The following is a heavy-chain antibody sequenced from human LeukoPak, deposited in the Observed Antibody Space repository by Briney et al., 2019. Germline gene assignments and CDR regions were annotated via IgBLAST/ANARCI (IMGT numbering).Heavy chain of an antibody. D-gene: IGHD3-16*01. CDR1: GGSISSSSYY. Sequence: SETLSLTCTVSGGSISSSSYYWGWIRQPPGKGLEWIGSSYYSGSTYYNPSLKSRVTISVDTSKNQFSLKLSSVTAADTAVYYCAREAPAGVITHGGGKPSFFDYWGQGTLVNVSS. CDR2: SYYSGST. CDR3: AREAPAGVITHGGGKPSFFDY. V-gene: IGHV4-39*02. J-gene: IGHJ4*02.